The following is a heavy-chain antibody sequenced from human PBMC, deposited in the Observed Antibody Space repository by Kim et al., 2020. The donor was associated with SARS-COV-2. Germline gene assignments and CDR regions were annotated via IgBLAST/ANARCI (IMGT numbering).Heavy chain of an antibody. Sequence: SVKVSCKASGGTFSSYAISWVRQAPGQGLEWMGRIIPILGIANYAQKFQGRVTITSDKSTSTAYMELSSLRSEDTAVYYCARDRGERSSSPNYYFGYWG. CDR1: GGTFSSYA. CDR3: ARDRGERSSSPNYYFGY. J-gene: IGHJ4*01. D-gene: IGHD6-6*01. V-gene: IGHV1-69*04. CDR2: IIPILGIA.